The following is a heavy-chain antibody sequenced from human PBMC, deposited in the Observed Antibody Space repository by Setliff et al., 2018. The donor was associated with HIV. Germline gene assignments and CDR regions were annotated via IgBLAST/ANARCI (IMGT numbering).Heavy chain of an antibody. J-gene: IGHJ5*02. D-gene: IGHD2-2*02. CDR2: IHYNGRT. CDR1: GDSITNDDYY. V-gene: IGHV4-39*01. Sequence: SETLSLTCTVSGDSITNDDYYWGWIRQPPGKGLEWIAIIHYNGRTYYDPSLKSRVTIFVDTSKTQFYLKLRSVTASDTAVYYCARYTSKVDWFDPWGQGTLVTVTS. CDR3: ARYTSKVDWFDP.